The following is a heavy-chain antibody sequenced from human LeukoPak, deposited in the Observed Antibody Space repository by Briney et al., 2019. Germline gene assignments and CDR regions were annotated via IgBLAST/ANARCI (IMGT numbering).Heavy chain of an antibody. Sequence: SETLSLTCTVSGGSISSSSYYWGWIRQPPGKGLEWIGSIYYSGSTYYNPSLKSRVTISVDTSKNQFSLKLSSVTAADTAVYYCARPLVTAIYPSGGEYDYWGQGTLVTVSS. CDR2: IYYSGST. CDR1: GGSISSSSYY. D-gene: IGHD2-21*02. CDR3: ARPLVTAIYPSGGEYDY. V-gene: IGHV4-39*01. J-gene: IGHJ4*02.